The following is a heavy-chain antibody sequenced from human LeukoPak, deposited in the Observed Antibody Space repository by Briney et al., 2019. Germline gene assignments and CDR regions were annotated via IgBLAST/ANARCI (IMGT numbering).Heavy chain of an antibody. CDR2: IKPDGSEK. J-gene: IGHJ5*02. V-gene: IGHV3-7*05. CDR1: GFTFSNYW. D-gene: IGHD3-10*01. CDR3: VRGSSGTVVRGVAWAWFDP. Sequence: HPGGSLRLSCVASGFTFSNYWMTWVRQAPGKGLEWVANIKPDGSEKHFVDSVRGRFTISRDNAKDSLYLQMNSLRAEDTAVYYCVRGSSGTVVRGVAWAWFDPWGQGTLVTVSS.